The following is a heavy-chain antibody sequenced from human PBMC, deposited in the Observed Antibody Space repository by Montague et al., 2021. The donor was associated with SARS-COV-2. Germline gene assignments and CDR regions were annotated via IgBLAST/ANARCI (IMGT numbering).Heavy chain of an antibody. CDR1: GGSISSYY. CDR2: IYYNGTT. J-gene: IGHJ5*02. D-gene: IGHD2-2*01. Sequence: SETLSPTCTVSGGSISSYYWSWIRQPPGKGLEWIGYIYYNGTTNYSPSLKGRVSISVDTSKNQFSLEMNSVTAADTAVYYCARERGYQLLSGWFDPWGQGTLVTVSS. CDR3: ARERGYQLLSGWFDP. V-gene: IGHV4-59*01.